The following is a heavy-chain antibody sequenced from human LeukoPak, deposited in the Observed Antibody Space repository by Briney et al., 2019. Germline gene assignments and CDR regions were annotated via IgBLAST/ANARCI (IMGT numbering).Heavy chain of an antibody. D-gene: IGHD3-10*01. CDR1: GFMLDDYA. CDR2: ISGDGDYI. J-gene: IGHJ4*02. V-gene: IGHV3-43*02. Sequence: GGSLRLSCAASGFMLDDYAMHWVRRVPGKGLDWVSLISGDGDYISYTDSLKGRFTISRDNSKNSLYLQMNGLRTEDTALYYCTKGVGSRGSYYFDYWGQGTLVTVSS. CDR3: TKGVGSRGSYYFDY.